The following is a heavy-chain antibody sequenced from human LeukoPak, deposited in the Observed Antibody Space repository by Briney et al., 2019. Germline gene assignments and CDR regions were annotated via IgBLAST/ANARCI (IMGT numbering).Heavy chain of an antibody. J-gene: IGHJ4*02. CDR2: ISNSGDRT. CDR1: GFTFNDYA. V-gene: IGHV3-23*01. D-gene: IGHD2-2*01. CDR3: AKDPSGVRAIVVVPAPADY. Sequence: AGGSLRLSCVASGFTFNDYAMNWVRQAPGKGLEWVSSISNSGDRTYYADCVKGRFTISRDNSKNTLSLQMNSLRAEDTAVYYCAKDPSGVRAIVVVPAPADYWGQGTLVTISS.